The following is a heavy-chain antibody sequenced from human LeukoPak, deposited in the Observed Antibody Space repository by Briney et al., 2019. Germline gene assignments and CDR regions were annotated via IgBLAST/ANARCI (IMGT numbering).Heavy chain of an antibody. CDR2: INWNGGST. CDR3: ARTGSYDSSGYYDY. Sequence: GGSLRLSCAASGFTFDDYGMSWVRQAPGKGLEWVSGINWNGGSTGYADSVKGRFTISRDNAKNSLYLQMNSLRAEDTALYYCARTGSYDSSGYYDYWGQGTLVTVSS. V-gene: IGHV3-20*04. J-gene: IGHJ4*02. CDR1: GFTFDDYG. D-gene: IGHD3-22*01.